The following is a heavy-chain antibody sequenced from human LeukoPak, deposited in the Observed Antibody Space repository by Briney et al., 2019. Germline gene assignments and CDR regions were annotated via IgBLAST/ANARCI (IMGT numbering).Heavy chain of an antibody. CDR1: GYTFTNYH. J-gene: IGHJ6*02. Sequence: ASVKVSCKASGYTFTNYHMHWVRQAPGQGFEWMGIINPSGGSTSYAQKFQGRVTMTRDTSTSTVYMELSSLRSEDTAVYYCAKDQKSGYSYGTMGDYYYGMDVWGQGTTVTVSS. D-gene: IGHD5-18*01. CDR3: AKDQKSGYSYGTMGDYYYGMDV. CDR2: INPSGGST. V-gene: IGHV1-46*01.